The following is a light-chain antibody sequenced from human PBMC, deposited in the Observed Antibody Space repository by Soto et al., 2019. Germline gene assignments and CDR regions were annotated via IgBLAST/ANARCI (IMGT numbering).Light chain of an antibody. CDR3: QQYYTTPPT. J-gene: IGKJ1*01. Sequence: DIVMTQSPDSLAVSLGERATINCKSSQSVLYSSNNKNYLAWYQQKPGQPPKLLIYLSSTRESGVPDRFSGSGAGTDFPLTISSLQAEDVAVYYCQQYYTTPPTFGQGTKVEIK. CDR1: QSVLYSSNNKNY. CDR2: LSS. V-gene: IGKV4-1*01.